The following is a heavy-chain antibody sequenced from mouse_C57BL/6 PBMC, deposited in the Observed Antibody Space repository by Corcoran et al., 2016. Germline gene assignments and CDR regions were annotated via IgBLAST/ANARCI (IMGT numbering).Heavy chain of an antibody. Sequence: EVQLQQSGPELVKPGASVTIPCQASGYTFPDYNMDWVKQSHGKSLEWIGDINPNNGGTIYNQKFKGKATLTVDKSSSTAYMELRSLTSEDTAVYYGARRGDYGNYLDYWGQGTTLTVSS. D-gene: IGHD2-1*01. CDR3: ARRGDYGNYLDY. CDR1: GYTFPDYN. CDR2: INPNNGGT. J-gene: IGHJ2*01. V-gene: IGHV1-18*01.